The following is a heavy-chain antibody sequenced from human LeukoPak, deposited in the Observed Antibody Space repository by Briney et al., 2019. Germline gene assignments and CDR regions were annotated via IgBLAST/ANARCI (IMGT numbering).Heavy chain of an antibody. Sequence: ASVKVSCKASGYTFTSAYMHWVRQAPGQGLEWMGIISPGGGSTSYAQKFQGRVTMTRDMSTSTVFLELSSLRSEDTAMYYCVREGYDFWSGYPLDYWGQGTLVTVSS. D-gene: IGHD3-3*01. J-gene: IGHJ4*02. CDR2: ISPGGGST. V-gene: IGHV1-46*01. CDR1: GYTFTSAY. CDR3: VREGYDFWSGYPLDY.